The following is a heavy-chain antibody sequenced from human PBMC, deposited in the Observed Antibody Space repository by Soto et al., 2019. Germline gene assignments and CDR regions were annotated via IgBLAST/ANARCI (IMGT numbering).Heavy chain of an antibody. CDR2: ISSGRGTT. D-gene: IGHD1-1*01. CDR1: GFTFSGYG. CDR3: ARNEIEVLKCWYYDL. J-gene: IGHJ2*01. V-gene: IGHV3-48*01. Sequence: GGSLRLSCVASGFTFSGYGMNWVRQAPGKGLEWVSYISSGRGTTHYADSVRGRFTISRDDVKNSLYLQMDSLRAEDTAVYYCARNEIEVLKCWYYDLWGRGTLVTVSS.